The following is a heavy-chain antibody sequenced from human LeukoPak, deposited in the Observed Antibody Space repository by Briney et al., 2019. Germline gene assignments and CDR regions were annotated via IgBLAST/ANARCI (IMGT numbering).Heavy chain of an antibody. CDR2: IIPIFGTA. J-gene: IGHJ6*03. CDR3: ARVCSSTSCYASSYYMDV. D-gene: IGHD2-2*01. V-gene: IGHV1-69*05. Sequence: GASVKVSCKASGGTFSSYAISWVRQAPGEGLEWMGRIIPIFGTAKYAQKLQGRDTITTDESTRTAYMELRRVRSEETGVYYCARVCSSTSCYASSYYMDVWGKGTTVTVSS. CDR1: GGTFSSYA.